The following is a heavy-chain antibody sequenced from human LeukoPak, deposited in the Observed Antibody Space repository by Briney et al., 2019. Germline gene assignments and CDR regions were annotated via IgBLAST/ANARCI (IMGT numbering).Heavy chain of an antibody. Sequence: ASVKVSCKASGYTFTSYAMHWVRQAPGQRPEWMGWINAGNGNTEYSQKFQGRVTITRDTSASTAYMELSSLRSEDTAVYYCARDYDYGSGSYILDYWGQGTLVTVSS. J-gene: IGHJ4*02. D-gene: IGHD3-10*01. CDR2: INAGNGNT. CDR1: GYTFTSYA. V-gene: IGHV1-3*01. CDR3: ARDYDYGSGSYILDY.